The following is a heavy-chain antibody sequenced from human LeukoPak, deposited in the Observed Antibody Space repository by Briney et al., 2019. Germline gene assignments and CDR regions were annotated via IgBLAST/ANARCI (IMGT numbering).Heavy chain of an antibody. D-gene: IGHD3-3*01. CDR1: GYTLTELS. V-gene: IGHV1-24*01. CDR3: ATAPRRYDFWSGLVVDY. Sequence: ASVKVSCKVSGYTLTELSTHWVRQAPGKGLEWMGGFDPEDGETIYAQKFQGRVTMTEDTSTDTAYMELSSLRSEDTAVYYCATAPRRYDFWSGLVVDYWGQGTLVTVSS. J-gene: IGHJ4*02. CDR2: FDPEDGET.